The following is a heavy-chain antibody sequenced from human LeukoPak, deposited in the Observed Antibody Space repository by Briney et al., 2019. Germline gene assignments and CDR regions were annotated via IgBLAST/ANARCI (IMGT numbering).Heavy chain of an antibody. CDR3: AKAGLTTVTAWFDY. J-gene: IGHJ4*02. CDR2: IRGSGGST. V-gene: IGHV3-23*01. CDR1: GFTFSSYA. Sequence: GGSLRLSCAASGFTFSSYAMSWVSQAPGKGLEWVSAIRGSGGSTYYADSVKGRFTITRDNSKNTLYLQMNSLRAEDTAVYYCAKAGLTTVTAWFDYWGQGTLVTVSS. D-gene: IGHD4-17*01.